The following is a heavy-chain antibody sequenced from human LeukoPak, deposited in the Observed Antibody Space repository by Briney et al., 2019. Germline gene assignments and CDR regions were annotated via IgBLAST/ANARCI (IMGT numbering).Heavy chain of an antibody. J-gene: IGHJ4*02. Sequence: SQTLSLTCAISGDSVSSNSAAWDWIRQSPSRGLEWLGRTYYRSKWYYGYAVSVKSRITINPDTSKNQLSLQLNSVTPEDTAICYCTRTIAGYIDYWGQGTLVTVSS. CDR1: GDSVSSNSAA. V-gene: IGHV6-1*01. CDR3: TRTIAGYIDY. D-gene: IGHD2-2*02. CDR2: TYYRSKWYY.